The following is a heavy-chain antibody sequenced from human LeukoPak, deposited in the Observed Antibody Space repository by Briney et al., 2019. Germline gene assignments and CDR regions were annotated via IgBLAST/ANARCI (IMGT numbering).Heavy chain of an antibody. Sequence: GGSLRLSCAASGFTFSSYAMSWVRQAPGKGLEWVAKIKPDGSEKDHVDSVKGRFTISRDNAKNSLYLKLNSLRAEDTAVYYCARSRFYFDYWGQGTLVTVSS. CDR2: IKPDGSEK. CDR1: GFTFSSYA. J-gene: IGHJ4*02. V-gene: IGHV3-7*01. CDR3: ARSRFYFDY.